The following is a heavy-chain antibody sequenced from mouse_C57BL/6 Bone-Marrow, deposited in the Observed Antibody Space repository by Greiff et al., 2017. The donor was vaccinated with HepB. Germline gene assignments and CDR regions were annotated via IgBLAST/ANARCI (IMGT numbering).Heavy chain of an antibody. CDR1: GYTFTDYN. CDR3: ARWAKSSSWFAY. J-gene: IGHJ3*01. Sequence: EVQLQQSGPELVKPGASVKMSCKASGYTFTDYNMHWVKQSHGKSLEWIGYINPNNGGTSYNQKFKGKATLTVNKSSSTAYMELRSLTSEDSAVDYCARWAKSSSWFAYWGQGTLVTVSA. CDR2: INPNNGGT. D-gene: IGHD1-1*01. V-gene: IGHV1-22*01.